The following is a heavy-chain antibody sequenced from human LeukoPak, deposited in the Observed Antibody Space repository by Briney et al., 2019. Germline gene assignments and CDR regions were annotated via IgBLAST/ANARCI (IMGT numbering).Heavy chain of an antibody. V-gene: IGHV4-39*07. Sequence: SETLSLTCTVSGGSISSSSYYWGWIRQPPGKGLEWIGSIYYSGSTNYNPSLKSRVTISVDTSKNQFSLKLSSVTAADTAVYYCARARYSYALNFDYWGQGTLVTVSS. CDR3: ARARYSYALNFDY. D-gene: IGHD5-18*01. CDR2: IYYSGST. CDR1: GGSISSSSYY. J-gene: IGHJ4*02.